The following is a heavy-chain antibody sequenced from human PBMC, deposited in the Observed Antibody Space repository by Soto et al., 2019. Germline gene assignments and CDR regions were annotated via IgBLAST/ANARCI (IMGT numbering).Heavy chain of an antibody. CDR2: ISGSGGST. Sequence: EVQLLESGGGLVQPWGSLRLSCAASGFTFSNYAVTWVRQAPGKGLEWVSTISGSGGSTYYADSVKGRFTISRYNSKTTLYLQMNSLRAEDTAVYYCAKDQGSSWYEIDYWGQGTLVNVSA. CDR1: GFTFSNYA. D-gene: IGHD6-13*01. CDR3: AKDQGSSWYEIDY. J-gene: IGHJ4*02. V-gene: IGHV3-23*01.